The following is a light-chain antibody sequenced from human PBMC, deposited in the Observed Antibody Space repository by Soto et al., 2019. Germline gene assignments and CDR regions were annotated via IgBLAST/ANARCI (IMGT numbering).Light chain of an antibody. CDR1: QVVSRH. V-gene: IGKV3-15*01. J-gene: IGKJ1*01. Sequence: VMTQSPATLSLSPGVRATLSCRASQVVSRHVAWYQQRPGQAPRLLIQGASTRATGVPARFSGSQSGTEFTLTITSLQSEDFAVYYCQQYDNWPWTFGQGTKVEIK. CDR3: QQYDNWPWT. CDR2: GAS.